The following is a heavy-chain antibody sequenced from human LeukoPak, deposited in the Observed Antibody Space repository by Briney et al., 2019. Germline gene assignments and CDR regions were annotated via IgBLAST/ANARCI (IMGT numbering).Heavy chain of an antibody. CDR2: ITWNSGTI. V-gene: IGHV3-9*01. Sequence: GRSLRLSCAASGFTFDDYAMHWVRQGPGKGLEWVSGITWNSGTIGYADSVKGRFTISRDNAKNSLYLQMNDLRAGDTAVYYCASGAEGWNYWGQGTLVTVSS. D-gene: IGHD1-26*01. J-gene: IGHJ4*02. CDR3: ASGAEGWNY. CDR1: GFTFDDYA.